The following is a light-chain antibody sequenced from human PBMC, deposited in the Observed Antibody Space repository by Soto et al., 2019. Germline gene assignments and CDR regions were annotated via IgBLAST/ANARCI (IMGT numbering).Light chain of an antibody. V-gene: IGLV2-14*03. CDR3: TSYTSGSTPLV. J-gene: IGLJ2*01. Sequence: QSALTQPASVSGSPGQSITISCTGTSSDVGGYKYVSWYQQHPGKAPKVMIYDVSNRPSGVSNRFSGSKSGNTASLTISGLQAEDEVDYYCTSYTSGSTPLVFGGGTKLTVL. CDR2: DVS. CDR1: SSDVGGYKY.